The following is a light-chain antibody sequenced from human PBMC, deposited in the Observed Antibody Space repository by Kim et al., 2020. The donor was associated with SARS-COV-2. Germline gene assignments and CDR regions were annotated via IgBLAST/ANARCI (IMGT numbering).Light chain of an antibody. V-gene: IGKV1-33*01. CDR1: QDISNF. CDR3: QQYDTVPLT. CDR2: DAS. J-gene: IGKJ4*01. Sequence: SVGDRVTITCQASQDISNFVMWFQKKPGKAPRLLIYDASSSEVGGPTRFIGSGSGAHFTLTINSLQPEDVATYYCQQYDTVPLTFGGGTKVDIK.